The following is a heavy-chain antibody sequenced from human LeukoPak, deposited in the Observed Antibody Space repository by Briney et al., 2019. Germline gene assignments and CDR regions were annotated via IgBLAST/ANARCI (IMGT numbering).Heavy chain of an antibody. CDR3: ARDRSYGSFDF. CDR2: INWNGGST. D-gene: IGHD5-18*01. Sequence: GGSLRLSCAASGFTFVDHGMNWVRQAPGKGLEWVSGINWNGGSTFYADSVKGRFTISRDNAKNALYLQMNGLTAEDTALYHCARDRSYGSFDFWGQGTLVTVSS. J-gene: IGHJ4*02. CDR1: GFTFVDHG. V-gene: IGHV3-20*01.